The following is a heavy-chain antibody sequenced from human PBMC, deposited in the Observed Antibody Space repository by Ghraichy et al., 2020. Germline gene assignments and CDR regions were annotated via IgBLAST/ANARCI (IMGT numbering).Heavy chain of an antibody. CDR1: GFTFRSYE. V-gene: IGHV3-48*03. CDR2: ISGSGGAK. CDR3: ARGGISGATFSYYYLYMDV. Sequence: GGSLRLSCAASGFTFRSYEMNWVRQAPGKRLEWVSYISGSGGAKYYADSVKGRFTTSRDNAKNAMYLQMNNLRAEDTAVYYCARGGISGATFSYYYLYMDVWGGGTTVTVSS. D-gene: IGHD1-7*01. J-gene: IGHJ6*03.